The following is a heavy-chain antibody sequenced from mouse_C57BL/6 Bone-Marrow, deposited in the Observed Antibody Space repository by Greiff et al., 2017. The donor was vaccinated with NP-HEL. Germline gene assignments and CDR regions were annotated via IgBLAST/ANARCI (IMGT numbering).Heavy chain of an antibody. Sequence: VHVKQSGPELVKPGASVKISCKASGYSFTDYNMNWVKQSNGKSLEWIGVINPNYGTTSYNQKFKGKATLTVDQSSSTAYMQLNSLTSEDSAVYSCAGLLYYDYGADYWGQGTTLTVSS. CDR2: INPNYGTT. CDR1: GYSFTDYN. D-gene: IGHD2-4*01. V-gene: IGHV1-39*01. CDR3: AGLLYYDYGADY. J-gene: IGHJ2*01.